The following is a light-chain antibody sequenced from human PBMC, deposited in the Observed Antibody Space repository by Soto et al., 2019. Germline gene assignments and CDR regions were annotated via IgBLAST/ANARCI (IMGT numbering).Light chain of an antibody. J-gene: IGLJ7*01. Sequence: QSVLTQPPSVSGAPGQRVTISCTGSSSNIGAGYDVHWYQQLPGTAPKLLIYGNSNRPSGVPERFSGSKSGTSASLAITGLQAEEEADYYCQSYDSSLSGAVFGGGTQLTVL. CDR1: SSNIGAGYD. CDR2: GNS. V-gene: IGLV1-40*01. CDR3: QSYDSSLSGAV.